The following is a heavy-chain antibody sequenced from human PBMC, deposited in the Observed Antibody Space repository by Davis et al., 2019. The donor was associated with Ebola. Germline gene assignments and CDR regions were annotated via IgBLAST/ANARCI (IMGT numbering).Heavy chain of an antibody. CDR2: IYYSGST. Sequence: SETLSLTCTVSGGSISRYSWSWIRQPPGKALEWIGYIYYSGSTNYNPSLKSRVTISVDTSKNQFSLKLSSVTAADTAVYYCARERFSSGWYVPPNNWFDPWGQGTLVTVSS. CDR3: ARERFSSGWYVPPNNWFDP. V-gene: IGHV4-59*12. D-gene: IGHD6-19*01. CDR1: GGSISRYS. J-gene: IGHJ5*02.